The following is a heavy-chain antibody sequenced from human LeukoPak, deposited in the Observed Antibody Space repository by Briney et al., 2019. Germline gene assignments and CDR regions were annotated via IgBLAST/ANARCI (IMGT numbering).Heavy chain of an antibody. CDR1: GFTFSTYW. D-gene: IGHD3-10*01. J-gene: IGHJ4*02. Sequence: PGGSLRLSCAASGFTFSTYWMHWVRQPPGKGLEWIGEINHSGSTNYNPSLKSRVTISVDTSKNQFSLKLSSVTAADTAVYYCAVGYGSGSYSGYWGQGTLVTVSS. V-gene: IGHV4-34*08. CDR3: AVGYGSGSYSGY. CDR2: INHSGST.